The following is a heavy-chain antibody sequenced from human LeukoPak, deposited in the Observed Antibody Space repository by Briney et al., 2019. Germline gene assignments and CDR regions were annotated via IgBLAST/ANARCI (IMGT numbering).Heavy chain of an antibody. D-gene: IGHD6-13*01. CDR3: AAAAAGTSLFDY. V-gene: IGHV1-58*02. Sequence: ASVKVSCKASGFTFTSSAMQWVRQARGQRLEWIGWIVVGSGNTNYAQKFQERVTITRDMSTSTAYMELSSLRSEDTAVYYCAAAAAGTSLFDYWGQGTLVTVSS. CDR1: GFTFTSSA. CDR2: IVVGSGNT. J-gene: IGHJ4*02.